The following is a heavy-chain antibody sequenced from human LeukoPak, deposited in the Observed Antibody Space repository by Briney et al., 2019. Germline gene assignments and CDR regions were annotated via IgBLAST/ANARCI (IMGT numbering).Heavy chain of an antibody. V-gene: IGHV3-21*01. CDR3: ARDVNWNYCDY. Sequence: GGSLRLSCAASGFTFSSYSMNWVREAPGKGLEWVSFISTSSSYIYYADSVKGRFTISRDNAKNSLYLQMNSLRAEDTAVYYCARDVNWNYCDYWGHGTLVTVSS. J-gene: IGHJ4*01. CDR1: GFTFSSYS. D-gene: IGHD1-20*01. CDR2: ISTSSSYI.